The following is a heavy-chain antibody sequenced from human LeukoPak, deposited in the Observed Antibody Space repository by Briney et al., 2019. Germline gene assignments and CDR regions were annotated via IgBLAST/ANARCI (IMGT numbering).Heavy chain of an antibody. CDR2: IYSGGST. V-gene: IGHV3-66*01. Sequence: GGSLRLSCAASGFTVSSNYMSWVRQAPGKGLEWVSVIYSGGSTYYADSVKGRFTISRDNSKNTLYLQMNSLRAEDTAVYYCARDWACCGGDCYWTDAFDIWGQGTMVTVSS. D-gene: IGHD2-21*02. CDR1: GFTVSSNY. CDR3: ARDWACCGGDCYWTDAFDI. J-gene: IGHJ3*02.